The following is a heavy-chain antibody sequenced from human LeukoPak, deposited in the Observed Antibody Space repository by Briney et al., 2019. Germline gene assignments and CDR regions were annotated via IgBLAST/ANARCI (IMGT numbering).Heavy chain of an antibody. V-gene: IGHV3-30*12. CDR3: ARDTFGELSLDY. CDR1: GFTFSSYG. J-gene: IGHJ4*02. D-gene: IGHD3-10*01. CDR2: ISYDGSNK. Sequence: GGSLRLSCAASGFTFSSYGMHWVRQAPGKRLEWVAVISYDGSNKYYADSVKGRFTISRDNAKNSLYLQMNSLRAEDTAVYYCARDTFGELSLDYWGQGTLVAVSS.